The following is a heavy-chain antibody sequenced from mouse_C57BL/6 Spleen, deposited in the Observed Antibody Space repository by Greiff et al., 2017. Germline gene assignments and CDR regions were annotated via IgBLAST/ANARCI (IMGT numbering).Heavy chain of an antibody. CDR1: GYTFTSYW. Sequence: QVQLQQPGAELVKPGASVKLSCKASGYTFTSYWMQWVKQRPGQGLEWIGEIDPSDSYTNYNQKFKGKATLTVDTSSSTAYMQLSSLTSEDSAVYYCASQGYYFDYWGQGTTLTVSS. V-gene: IGHV1-50*01. CDR2: IDPSDSYT. CDR3: ASQGYYFDY. J-gene: IGHJ2*01.